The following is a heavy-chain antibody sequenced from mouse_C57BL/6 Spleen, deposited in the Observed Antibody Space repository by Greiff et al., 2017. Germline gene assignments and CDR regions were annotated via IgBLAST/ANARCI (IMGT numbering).Heavy chain of an antibody. V-gene: IGHV1-64*01. CDR1: GYTFTSYW. D-gene: IGHD2-4*01. J-gene: IGHJ3*01. CDR3: ARNDYDEGAWFAY. CDR2: IHPNSGST. Sequence: QVQLQQPGAELVKPGASVKLSCKASGYTFTSYWMHWVKQRPGQGLEWIGMIHPNSGSTNYHEKFKSKATLTVDKSSSTAYMQLSSLTSEDSAVYYCARNDYDEGAWFAYWGQGTLVTVSA.